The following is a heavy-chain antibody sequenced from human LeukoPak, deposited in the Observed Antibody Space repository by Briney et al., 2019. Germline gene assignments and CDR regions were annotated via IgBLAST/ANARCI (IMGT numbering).Heavy chain of an antibody. CDR2: INHSGST. Sequence: SETLSLTCAVYGGSFSGYYWSWIRQPPGKGLEWIGEINHSGSTNYNPSLKSRVTISVDTSKNQFSLKLSSVTAADTAVYYCARGDHASEYWGQGTLVTVSS. V-gene: IGHV4-34*01. CDR1: GGSFSGYY. J-gene: IGHJ4*02. CDR3: ARGDHASEY.